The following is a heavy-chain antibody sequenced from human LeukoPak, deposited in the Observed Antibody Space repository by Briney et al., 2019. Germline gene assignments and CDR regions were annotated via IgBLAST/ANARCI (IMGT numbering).Heavy chain of an antibody. D-gene: IGHD1-26*01. CDR1: GYTFSNFW. CDR2: IYTGDSDT. CDR3: ARLADTTS. Sequence: PGESLKISCKGSGYTFSNFWIAWVRQMPGKGLEWMGSIYTGDSDTRYRPSLQGQVTISADKSTTTAYLQWSSLKASDTAMYFCARLADTTSWGQGTLVSVSA. J-gene: IGHJ5*02. V-gene: IGHV5-51*01.